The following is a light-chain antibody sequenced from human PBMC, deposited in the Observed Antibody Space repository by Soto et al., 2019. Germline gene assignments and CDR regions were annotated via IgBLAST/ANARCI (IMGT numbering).Light chain of an antibody. V-gene: IGKV3-20*01. CDR1: QSVSSSY. J-gene: IGKJ5*01. CDR2: DAS. CDR3: QQYGSSSIT. Sequence: EIVLTQSPGTLSLSPGERATLTCRASQSVSSSYLAWYQQKSGQAPRLLIYDASSRATGIPDRFSGSGSGTDFTLTISRLEPEDFAMYYCQQYGSSSITCGQGTRLEIK.